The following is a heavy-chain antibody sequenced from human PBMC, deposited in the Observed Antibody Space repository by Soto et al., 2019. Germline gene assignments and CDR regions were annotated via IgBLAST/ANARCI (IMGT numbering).Heavy chain of an antibody. Sequence: SVKVSCKASGGTFSSYAISWVRQAPGQGLEWMGGIIPIFGTANYTQKFQGRVTITADESTSTAYMELSSLRSEDTAVYYCAREQARIPAAMLYYYYYGMDVWGQGNTVTVSS. J-gene: IGHJ6*02. CDR3: AREQARIPAAMLYYYYYGMDV. CDR2: IIPIFGTA. CDR1: GGTFSSYA. D-gene: IGHD2-2*01. V-gene: IGHV1-69*13.